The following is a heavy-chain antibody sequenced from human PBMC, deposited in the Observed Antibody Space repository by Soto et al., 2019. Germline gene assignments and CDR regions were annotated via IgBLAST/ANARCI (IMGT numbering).Heavy chain of an antibody. CDR1: GYSFTSYW. CDR3: ARRRLCSGENKLAGRMDV. D-gene: IGHD3-10*01. J-gene: IGHJ6*02. Sequence: GESRKISCKGSGYSFTSYWISWVRQMPGKGLEWMGRIDPSDSYTDYSPSFQGYVTISADKSISTAYLQWSSLKVSDTAMYYCARRRLCSGENKLAGRMDVWGQGTTVTVSS. V-gene: IGHV5-10-1*01. CDR2: IDPSDSYT.